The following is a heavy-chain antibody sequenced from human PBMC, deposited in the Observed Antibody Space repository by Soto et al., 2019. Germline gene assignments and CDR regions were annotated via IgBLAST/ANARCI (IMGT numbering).Heavy chain of an antibody. CDR3: ARTDKFNPQSSGWAHRFDY. Sequence: EVQLLESGGGLVQPGGSLRLSCAASGFTFSDYAMTWVRQAPGTGLEWVSTIGRSGDSTYYRDSVKGRFTISRDNSKNTVSLQMNSLRAEDTAGYYCARTDKFNPQSSGWAHRFDYWGQGTLVTVSS. CDR2: IGRSGDST. CDR1: GFTFSDYA. D-gene: IGHD6-19*01. V-gene: IGHV3-23*01. J-gene: IGHJ4*02.